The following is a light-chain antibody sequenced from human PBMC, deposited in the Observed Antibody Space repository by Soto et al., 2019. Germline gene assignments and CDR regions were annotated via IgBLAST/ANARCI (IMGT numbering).Light chain of an antibody. V-gene: IGLV7-46*01. Sequence: AVVTPAPSLTVSPGGTVTLPCGSSTGAVTSGHYPYWFQQKPGQAPRTLIYATSYTHSGTPARFSGSLLGGKAALTLSGAQPEDEAEYYCLLSDSGSWVFGGGTKLTVL. J-gene: IGLJ3*02. CDR2: ATS. CDR3: LLSDSGSWV. CDR1: TGAVTSGHY.